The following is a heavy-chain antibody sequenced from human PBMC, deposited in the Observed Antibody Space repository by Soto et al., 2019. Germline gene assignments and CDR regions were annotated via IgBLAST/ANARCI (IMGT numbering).Heavy chain of an antibody. D-gene: IGHD3-10*01. J-gene: IGHJ4*02. CDR1: GGSIRSGACY. CDR3: ARVGSGSYYFDY. CDR2: IYYSGST. V-gene: IGHV4-31*03. Sequence: PSETLSLTCTVSGGSIRSGACYWSWIRQHPGKGLEWIGYIYYSGSTYYNPSLKSRVTISVDTSKNQFSLKLSSVTAADTAVYYCARVGSGSYYFDYWGQGTLVTVSS.